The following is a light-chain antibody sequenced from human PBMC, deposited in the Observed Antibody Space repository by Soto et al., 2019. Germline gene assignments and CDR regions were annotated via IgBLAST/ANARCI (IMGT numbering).Light chain of an antibody. CDR3: QQRSNWQGAT. V-gene: IGKV3D-20*02. CDR2: DAS. CDR1: QSVSSSY. J-gene: IGKJ4*01. Sequence: ETVLTQTPGTLSLSPGERPTLSCRASQSVSSSYLAWYQEKPGQALXLXXYDASNRATGIPARFSGSGSGTDFTLPISSLEPEDFAVYYGQQRSNWQGATFGGGTKVDI.